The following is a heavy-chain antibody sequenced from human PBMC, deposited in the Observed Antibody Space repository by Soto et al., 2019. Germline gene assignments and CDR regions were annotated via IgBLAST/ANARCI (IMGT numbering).Heavy chain of an antibody. CDR1: GFTFSSYA. CDR2: ISGSGGST. J-gene: IGHJ6*02. D-gene: IGHD3-22*01. CDR3: AKGDYYYSSGLLAYYYYGMDV. V-gene: IGHV3-23*01. Sequence: GGSLRLSCAASGFTFSSYAMSWVRQAPGKGLEWVSAISGSGGSTYYADSVKGRFTISRDNSKNTLYLQMNSLRAEDTAVYYCAKGDYYYSSGLLAYYYYGMDVWGQGTTVTVSS.